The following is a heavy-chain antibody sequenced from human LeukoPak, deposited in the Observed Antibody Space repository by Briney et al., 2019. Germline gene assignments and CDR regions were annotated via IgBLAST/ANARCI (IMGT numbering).Heavy chain of an antibody. V-gene: IGHV1-18*01. Sequence: GASVKVSCKASGYTFNSHGISWVRQAPGQGLEWMGWISAYIGNTNYAQKLQGRVTMTTDTSTSTAYMELRSLRSDDTAVYYCARDQRYGDYSIETRAFDIWGQGTMVTVSS. J-gene: IGHJ3*02. CDR1: GYTFNSHG. CDR3: ARDQRYGDYSIETRAFDI. CDR2: ISAYIGNT. D-gene: IGHD4-17*01.